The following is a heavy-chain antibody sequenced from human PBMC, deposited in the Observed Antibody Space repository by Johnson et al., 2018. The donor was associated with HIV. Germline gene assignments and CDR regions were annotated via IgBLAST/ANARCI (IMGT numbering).Heavy chain of an antibody. CDR3: AKANYYVYAFDI. J-gene: IGHJ3*02. CDR2: ISYDGKNK. CDR1: GFTFSSYA. V-gene: IGHV3-30*04. D-gene: IGHD3-22*01. Sequence: QVQLVESGGGVVQPGRSLSLSCAASGFTFSSYAMNWVRQAPGKGLEWVAVISYDGKNKYFGDSVKGRFTISRDNSKNTLYLHMNSLRVEDTAVYYCAKANYYVYAFDIWGQGTMVTVSS.